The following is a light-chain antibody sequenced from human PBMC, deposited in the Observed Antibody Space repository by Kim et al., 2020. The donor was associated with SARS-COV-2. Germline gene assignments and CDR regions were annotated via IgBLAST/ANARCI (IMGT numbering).Light chain of an antibody. CDR1: QAIVTS. V-gene: IGKV1-9*01. J-gene: IGKJ4*01. CDR2: AAS. Sequence: DIQLTQSPSFLSASLGERVTITCRASQAIVTSLAWYLQKPGKAPRPLIFAASSLQGGVPSRFSGSGSGTDFTLTISSLQPEDFATYYCQQLKSFPLTFGGGTKVDIK. CDR3: QQLKSFPLT.